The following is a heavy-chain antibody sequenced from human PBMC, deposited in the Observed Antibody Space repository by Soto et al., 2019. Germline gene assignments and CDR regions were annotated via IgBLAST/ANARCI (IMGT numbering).Heavy chain of an antibody. V-gene: IGHV3-11*01. D-gene: IGHD2-2*01. CDR2: ISWTSASI. Sequence: AGGSLRLSCAASGFTFGDYSMSWVRQAPGKGLEWISYISWTSASIGYADSVKGRFTVSRDNAKNSLYLQMNSLRAEDTALYYCAKASRVRGMDVWGQGTTVTVSS. CDR3: AKASRVRGMDV. CDR1: GFTFGDYS. J-gene: IGHJ6*02.